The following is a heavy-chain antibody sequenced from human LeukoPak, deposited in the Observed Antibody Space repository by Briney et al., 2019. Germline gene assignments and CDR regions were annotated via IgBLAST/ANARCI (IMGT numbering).Heavy chain of an antibody. CDR2: IYYSGST. CDR1: GGSISSSSYY. V-gene: IGHV4-39*07. CDR3: ARVSGSGPYYYYYYMDV. J-gene: IGHJ6*03. D-gene: IGHD1-26*01. Sequence: SETLSLTCTVSGGSISSSSYYWGWIRQPPGKGLEWVGCIYYSGSTYYNPSLKSRVTISVDTSKNQFSLKLSSVTAADTAVYYCARVSGSGPYYYYYYMDVWGKGTTVTVSS.